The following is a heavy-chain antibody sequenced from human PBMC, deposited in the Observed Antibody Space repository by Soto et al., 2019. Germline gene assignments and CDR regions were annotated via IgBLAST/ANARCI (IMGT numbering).Heavy chain of an antibody. V-gene: IGHV1-2*02. D-gene: IGHD2-8*02. J-gene: IGHJ4*02. Sequence: HEHLVQSGAEVKRPGASLKVSCKASGYSFTGYYIHWVRQAPGQGLEWMGCINPDSGATNYAQNFQGRVTLTSDTSISTASMDLTRLTSDDTAVYYCARGDYGTGGYPFPYFDYWGQGTLVIVSS. CDR1: GYSFTGYY. CDR2: INPDSGAT. CDR3: ARGDYGTGGYPFPYFDY.